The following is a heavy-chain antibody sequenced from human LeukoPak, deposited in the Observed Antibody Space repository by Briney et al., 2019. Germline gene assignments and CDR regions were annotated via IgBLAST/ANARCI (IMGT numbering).Heavy chain of an antibody. D-gene: IGHD1-7*01. CDR1: EYTFTGYY. J-gene: IGHJ4*02. Sequence: EASVKVSCKASEYTFTGYYMHWVRQAPGQGLEWMGWINPNSGGTNYAQKLQGRVTMTTDTSTSTAYMELRSLRSDDTAVYYCAREFPGTPTDYWGQGTLVTVSS. V-gene: IGHV1-2*02. CDR2: INPNSGGT. CDR3: AREFPGTPTDY.